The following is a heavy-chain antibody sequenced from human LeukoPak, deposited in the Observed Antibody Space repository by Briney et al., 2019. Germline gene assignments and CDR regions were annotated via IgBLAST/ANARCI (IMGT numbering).Heavy chain of an antibody. J-gene: IGHJ4*02. D-gene: IGHD2-8*01. V-gene: IGHV3-33*01. CDR2: KWYDGSNK. Sequence: GGSLRLSCAASGFTFNSYAFHWVRQAPGKGLEWVALKWYDGSNKYYADSVKGRFTISRDDSKNTVYLQMNSLRAEDTAMYYCARDYMETNRLAGDYWGQGTLVTVSS. CDR3: ARDYMETNRLAGDY. CDR1: GFTFNSYA.